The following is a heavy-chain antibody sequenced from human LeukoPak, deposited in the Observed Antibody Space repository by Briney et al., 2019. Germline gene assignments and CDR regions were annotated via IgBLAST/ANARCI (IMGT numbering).Heavy chain of an antibody. J-gene: IGHJ4*02. CDR2: IIPIFGTA. D-gene: IGHD6-13*01. Sequence: SVKASCKASGGTFSSYAISWVRQAPGQGLEWMGGIIPIFGTANYAQKFQGRVTITADESTSTAYMELSSLRSEDTAVYYCARAEQQLGAYYFDYWGQGTLVTVSS. CDR1: GGTFSSYA. V-gene: IGHV1-69*13. CDR3: ARAEQQLGAYYFDY.